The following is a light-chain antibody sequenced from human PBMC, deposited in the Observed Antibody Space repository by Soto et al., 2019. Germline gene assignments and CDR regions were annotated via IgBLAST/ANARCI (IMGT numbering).Light chain of an antibody. V-gene: IGKV1-39*01. Sequence: DIQMTQSPSSLSASVGDRVTITCRASQSISTYLNWYQQHPGKAPNLLIYTASNLESGVPSRFSGSGSETDFTLTINNLQPEDFATYYCQQSYITPPITFGQGTRLEIK. CDR3: QQSYITPPIT. J-gene: IGKJ5*01. CDR2: TAS. CDR1: QSISTY.